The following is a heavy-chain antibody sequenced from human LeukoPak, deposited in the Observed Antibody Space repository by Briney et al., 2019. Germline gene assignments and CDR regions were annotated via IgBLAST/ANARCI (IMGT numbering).Heavy chain of an antibody. CDR3: ARGNSNFDF. D-gene: IGHD4-23*01. CDR2: INRNGGTP. V-gene: IGHV3-20*01. J-gene: IGHJ4*02. Sequence: GGSLRLSCTVSGFTFDDYGMSWVRQAPGKGLEWVSGINRNGGTPSYADSVKGRFTISRDNAKNSPYLQMNSLRAEDTALYHCARGNSNFDFWGQGTLVTVSS. CDR1: GFTFDDYG.